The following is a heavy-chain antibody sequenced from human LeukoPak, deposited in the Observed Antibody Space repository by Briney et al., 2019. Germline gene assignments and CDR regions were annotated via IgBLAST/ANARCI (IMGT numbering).Heavy chain of an antibody. D-gene: IGHD5-12*01. Sequence: VGSLRLSCAASGFTFRSSAMRSVRQAPGKGLEWVSPICGSGGSTYYADSVKGRFTISRDNSKNTLYLQMNSLRAEDTAVYYCAKDLRGIDYPYYYYYGMDVWGQGTTVTVSS. CDR2: ICGSGGST. CDR3: AKDLRGIDYPYYYYYGMDV. V-gene: IGHV3-23*01. CDR1: GFTFRSSA. J-gene: IGHJ6*02.